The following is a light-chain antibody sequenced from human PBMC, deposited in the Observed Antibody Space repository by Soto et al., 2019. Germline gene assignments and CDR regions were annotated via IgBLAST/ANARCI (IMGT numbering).Light chain of an antibody. J-gene: IGKJ1*01. CDR2: GAS. CDR1: QSVSSSY. V-gene: IGKV3-20*01. Sequence: ATLSVSPGGIDPLSFRASQSVSSSYLAWYQQKPGQAPRLLIYGASSRATGIPDRFSGSGSGTDFTLTISRLEPEDFAVYYCQQYGSSPQSFGQGTKV. CDR3: QQYGSSPQS.